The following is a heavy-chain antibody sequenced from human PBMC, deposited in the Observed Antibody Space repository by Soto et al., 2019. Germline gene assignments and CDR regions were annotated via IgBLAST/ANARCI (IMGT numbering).Heavy chain of an antibody. CDR2: ISAYNGNT. CDR3: ARDLNPNWFDPAPSWFDP. D-gene: IGHD1-1*01. J-gene: IGHJ5*02. Sequence: QVQLVQSGAEVKKPGASVKVSCKASGYTFTSYGISWVRQAPGQGLEWMGWISAYNGNTNYAQKLQGRVTMTTDTSTGTAYMELRSLRSDDTAVYYCARDLNPNWFDPAPSWFDPWGQGTLVTVSS. V-gene: IGHV1-18*01. CDR1: GYTFTSYG.